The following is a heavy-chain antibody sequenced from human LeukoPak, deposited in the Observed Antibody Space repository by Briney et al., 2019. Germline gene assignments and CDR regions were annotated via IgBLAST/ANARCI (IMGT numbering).Heavy chain of an antibody. CDR2: ITGSSSTI. CDR3: ARRIRRGPFWSGYYKGGYYFDY. V-gene: IGHV3-48*04. J-gene: IGHJ4*02. Sequence: PGGSLRLSCAASGFTFSSFSMNWVRQAPGKGLEWVSFITGSSSTIYYADSVKGRFTISRDNAKNSLYLQMNSLRAEDTAVYYCARRIRRGPFWSGYYKGGYYFDYWGQGTLVTVSS. CDR1: GFTFSSFS. D-gene: IGHD3-3*01.